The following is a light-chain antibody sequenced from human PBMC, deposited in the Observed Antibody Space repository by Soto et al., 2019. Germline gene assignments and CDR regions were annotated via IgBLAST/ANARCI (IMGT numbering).Light chain of an antibody. Sequence: AIQMTQSPSSLSASVGDRLTITCRASQDIGSDLGWYQQKPGKAPKLLIYGASRLESGVPSRFSGSGSGTYFTLVISSLQPEDSATYYGLQDDDYPRTFGQGTKVEVK. CDR2: GAS. J-gene: IGKJ1*01. V-gene: IGKV1-6*01. CDR3: LQDDDYPRT. CDR1: QDIGSD.